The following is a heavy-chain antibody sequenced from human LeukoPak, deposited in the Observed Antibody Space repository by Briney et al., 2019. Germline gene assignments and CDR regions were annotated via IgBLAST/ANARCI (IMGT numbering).Heavy chain of an antibody. CDR1: GFTFSSYG. V-gene: IGHV3-30*18. D-gene: IGHD3-9*01. Sequence: GGSLRLSCAASGFTFSSYGMHWVRQAPGKGLEWVAVISYDGGNKYYADSVEGRFTISRDNSKNTLYLQMNSLRAEDTAVYYCANAYYDTLTGYYRWWGQGTLVTVSS. CDR2: ISYDGGNK. CDR3: ANAYYDTLTGYYRW. J-gene: IGHJ4*02.